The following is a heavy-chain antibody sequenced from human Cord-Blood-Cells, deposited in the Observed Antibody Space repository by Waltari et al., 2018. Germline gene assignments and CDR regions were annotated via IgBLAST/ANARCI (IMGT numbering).Heavy chain of an antibody. D-gene: IGHD7-27*01. CDR1: GFTVSSNY. V-gene: IGHV3-53*01. Sequence: EVQLVESGGGLIQPGGSLRLSCAASGFTVSSNYMSWVRQAPGKGLELVSVIYSGGSTYYADSVKGRFTISRDNSKNTLYLQMNSLRAEDTAVYYCARETANWGSDAFDIWGQGTMVTVSS. CDR3: ARETANWGSDAFDI. J-gene: IGHJ3*02. CDR2: IYSGGST.